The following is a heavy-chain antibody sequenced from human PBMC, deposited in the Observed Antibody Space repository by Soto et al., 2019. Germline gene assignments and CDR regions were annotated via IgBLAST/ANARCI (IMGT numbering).Heavy chain of an antibody. J-gene: IGHJ4*02. Sequence: QVQLVQSGAEVKKPGASVKVSCKASGYTFASYAISWMRQSPGLGLEWMGWISAYNGNTNYAQKLQGRVTMTTDTSPSTAYMQLRSLRSDDTAVYFCARDPPPPDYWGQGTLVTVSS. CDR3: ARDPPPPDY. V-gene: IGHV1-18*01. CDR2: ISAYNGNT. CDR1: GYTFASYA.